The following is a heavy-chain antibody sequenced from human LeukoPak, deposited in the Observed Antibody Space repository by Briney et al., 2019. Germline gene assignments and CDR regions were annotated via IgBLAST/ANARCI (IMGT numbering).Heavy chain of an antibody. J-gene: IGHJ5*02. CDR1: GGSISSYY. D-gene: IGHD6-13*01. V-gene: IGHV4-4*07. CDR2: IYTSGST. CDR3: AGYSSSWYWFDP. Sequence: SETLSLTCTVSGGSISSYYWSWIRPPAGKGLEWIGRIYTSGSTNYNPSLKSRVTMSLDTSKNQLSLKLGSVTAADTAVYYCAGYSSSWYWFDPGGQGTLVTVSS.